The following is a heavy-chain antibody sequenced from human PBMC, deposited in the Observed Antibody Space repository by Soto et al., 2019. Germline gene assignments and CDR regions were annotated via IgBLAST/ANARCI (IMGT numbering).Heavy chain of an antibody. J-gene: IGHJ4*02. CDR1: GYIFTNYA. CDR2: INAGNGKT. D-gene: IGHD5-12*01. CDR3: ARGIWVATPAAYYLHS. V-gene: IGHV1-3*01. Sequence: ASVKVSCKASGYIFTNYAIHWVRQAPGQRLEWMGWINAGNGKTKYSQNFQGRVTITRDTSASIAYMEVNGLRSEDTAVYYCARGIWVATPAAYYLHSRGQATLVTGSS.